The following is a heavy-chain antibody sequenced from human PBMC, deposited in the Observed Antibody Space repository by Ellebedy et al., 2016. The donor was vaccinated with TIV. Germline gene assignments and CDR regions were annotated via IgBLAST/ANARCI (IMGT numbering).Heavy chain of an antibody. J-gene: IGHJ4*02. CDR2: MNHKSGNT. CDR1: GYSFARYE. Sequence: AASVKVSCKASGYSFARYEINWVRQANGQGLEWMGWMNHKSGNTGYAQKFQGRVTMTRNTSISTAFMELSSLRSEDTAVYYCARGRRDNWSSYLFDHWGQGTLVPVSS. D-gene: IGHD1-1*01. V-gene: IGHV1-8*01. CDR3: ARGRRDNWSSYLFDH.